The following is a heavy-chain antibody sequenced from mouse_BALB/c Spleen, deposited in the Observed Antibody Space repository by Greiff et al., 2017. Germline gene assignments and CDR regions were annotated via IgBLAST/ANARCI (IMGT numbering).Heavy chain of an antibody. D-gene: IGHD2-14*01. Sequence: QVQLQQSGAELVKPGASVKLSCKASGYTFTSYYMYWVKQRPGQGLEWIGGINPSNGGTNFNEKFKSKATLTVDKSSSTAYMQLSSLTSEDSAVYYCTREGYRYDVYYAMDYWGQGTSVTVSS. V-gene: IGHV1S81*02. CDR2: INPSNGGT. CDR1: GYTFTSYY. CDR3: TREGYRYDVYYAMDY. J-gene: IGHJ4*01.